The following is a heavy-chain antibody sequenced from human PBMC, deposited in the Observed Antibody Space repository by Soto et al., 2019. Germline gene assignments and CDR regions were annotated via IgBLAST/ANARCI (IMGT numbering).Heavy chain of an antibody. CDR1: GESISSSSYY. CDR3: ARQRTTVVTQAYFDH. V-gene: IGHV4-39*01. Sequence: SETLSLTCIVSGESISSSSYYWGWIRQPPGKGLEWIGSIYYSGRTYYNPSFKSRVTISIDTSKNQFSLKLSSVTATDTAVYYCARQRTTVVTQAYFDHWGQGALVTVPS. D-gene: IGHD2-21*02. J-gene: IGHJ4*02. CDR2: IYYSGRT.